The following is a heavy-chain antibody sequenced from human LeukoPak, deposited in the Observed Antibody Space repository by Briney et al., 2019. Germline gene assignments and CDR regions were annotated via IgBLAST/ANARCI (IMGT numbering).Heavy chain of an antibody. J-gene: IGHJ1*01. CDR2: INHSGST. CDR3: ARDGWELLVMAEYLQH. Sequence: SETLSLTCAVYGGSFSGYYWSWIRQPPGKGLEWIGEINHSGSTNYNPSLKSRVTISVDTSKNQFSLKLSSVTAADTAVYYCARDGWELLVMAEYLQHWGQGTLVTVSS. V-gene: IGHV4-34*01. D-gene: IGHD1-26*01. CDR1: GGSFSGYY.